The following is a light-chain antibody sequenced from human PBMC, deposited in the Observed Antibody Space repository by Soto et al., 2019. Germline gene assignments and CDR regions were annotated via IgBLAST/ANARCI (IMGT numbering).Light chain of an antibody. CDR2: VGTGGIVG. CDR1: SGYSNYK. V-gene: IGLV9-49*01. Sequence: QSVLTQPPSASASLGASVTLTCTLSSGYSNYKVDWYQQRPGKGPRFAMRVGTGGIVGSKGDGIPDRFSVLGSGLNRYLTVKNSQEEDESDYHCGADHGSGSNFAVVFGGGTKLTGL. J-gene: IGLJ2*01. CDR3: GADHGSGSNFAVV.